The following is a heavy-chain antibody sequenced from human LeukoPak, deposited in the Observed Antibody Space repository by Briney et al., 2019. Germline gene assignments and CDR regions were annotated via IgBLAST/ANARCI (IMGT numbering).Heavy chain of an antibody. CDR2: IYYSGST. D-gene: IGHD5-24*01. CDR1: GGSISSQY. V-gene: IGHV4-59*11. Sequence: PSETLSLTCTVSGGSISSQYWSWIRQPPGKGLEWIGYIYYSGSTNYNPSLKSRVTISVDTSKNQFSLKLSSVTAADTAVYYCARAMGDGYNYDSIYFDYWGQGTLVTVSS. J-gene: IGHJ4*02. CDR3: ARAMGDGYNYDSIYFDY.